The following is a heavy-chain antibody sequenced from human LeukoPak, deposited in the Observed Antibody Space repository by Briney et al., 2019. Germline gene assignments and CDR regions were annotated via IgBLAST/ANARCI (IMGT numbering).Heavy chain of an antibody. D-gene: IGHD2-2*01. V-gene: IGHV1-8*01. Sequence: AAVKVSCKASGYTFTNYDINWVRQATGQGLEWMGWMNPNSGNTGYAQKFQGRVTMTRNTSISTAYMELSSLRSEDTAVYYCARGPYCSSFSCPYWFDPWGQGTPVTVSS. J-gene: IGHJ5*02. CDR3: ARGPYCSSFSCPYWFDP. CDR2: MNPNSGNT. CDR1: GYTFTNYD.